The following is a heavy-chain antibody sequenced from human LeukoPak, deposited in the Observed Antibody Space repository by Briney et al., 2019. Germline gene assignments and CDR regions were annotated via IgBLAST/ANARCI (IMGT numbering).Heavy chain of an antibody. CDR3: ARPAKGAYFYYYMDV. CDR1: TYSLPTCG. Sequence: ASVKVSCKTSTYSLPTCGITWVRQAPGQGLEWMGWISSYNGNTQYAQNFQGRLSLTTDTSTNTAYLELRGLRSNDTAVYFCARPAKGAYFYYYMDVWGQGSTVTVSS. CDR2: ISSYNGNT. J-gene: IGHJ6*03. V-gene: IGHV1-18*01. D-gene: IGHD2-2*01.